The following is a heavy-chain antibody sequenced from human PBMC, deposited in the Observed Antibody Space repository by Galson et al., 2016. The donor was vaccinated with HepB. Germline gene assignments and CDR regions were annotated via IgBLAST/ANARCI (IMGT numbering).Heavy chain of an antibody. Sequence: TLSLTCDVSGGSISSGGYFWNRIRQPPGKGLEWIGYIYHSGGTYYNPSLKSRVTISLDRSKNQFSLNLTSLTAADTAVYYCASDYYDSRGAYAMDVWGQGTTVIVSS. CDR1: GGSISSGGYF. J-gene: IGHJ6*02. CDR2: IYHSGGT. CDR3: ASDYYDSRGAYAMDV. V-gene: IGHV4-30-2*01. D-gene: IGHD3-22*01.